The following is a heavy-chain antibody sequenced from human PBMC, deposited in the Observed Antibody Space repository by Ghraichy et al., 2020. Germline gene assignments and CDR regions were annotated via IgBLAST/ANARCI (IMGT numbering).Heavy chain of an antibody. V-gene: IGHV3-11*01. J-gene: IGHJ5*02. Sequence: LSLTYAASGFTFSDYHMSWIHQAPGKGLEWVSYISSSGSTKHYADSVKGRFTISRDNAKNSMYLQMNSLRAEDTAVYYCARAPGGVLVRLRFDPWGQGTLVTVSS. CDR2: ISSSGSTK. D-gene: IGHD2-15*01. CDR1: GFTFSDYH. CDR3: ARAPGGVLVRLRFDP.